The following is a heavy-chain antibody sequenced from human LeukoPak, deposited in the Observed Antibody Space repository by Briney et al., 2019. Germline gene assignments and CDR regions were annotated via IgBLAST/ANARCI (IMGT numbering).Heavy chain of an antibody. CDR1: APTFGNYA. D-gene: IGHD2-8*02. CDR3: AKGRLSLVGGRCFDY. CDR2: ITNVGGTT. V-gene: IGHV3-23*01. J-gene: IGHJ4*02. Sequence: PGGSLRPFWVPSAPTFGNYAMSSDRLAPGKRLEWVSGITNVGGTTHSPASVRGRFLISRDNSNNPLFLRLNRPGTQQPAIWFCAKGRLSLVGGRCFDYWGRGAVVTVSS.